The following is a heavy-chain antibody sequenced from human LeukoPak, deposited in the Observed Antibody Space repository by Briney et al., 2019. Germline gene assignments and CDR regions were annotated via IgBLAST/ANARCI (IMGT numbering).Heavy chain of an antibody. CDR3: ARAGDSTSPLDY. CDR2: IYTSGST. V-gene: IGHV4-4*07. CDR1: GGSFSSYY. D-gene: IGHD6-13*01. Sequence: SETLSLTCTVSGGSFSSYYWNWIRQPAGKGLEWIGRIYTSGSTNYNPSLKSRVTMSVDTSKNQFSVKLNSVTAADRAVYYCARAGDSTSPLDYWGQGTLVTVSS. J-gene: IGHJ4*02.